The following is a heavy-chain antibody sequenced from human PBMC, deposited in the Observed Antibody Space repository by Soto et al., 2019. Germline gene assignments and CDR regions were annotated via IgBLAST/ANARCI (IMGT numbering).Heavy chain of an antibody. CDR3: ARGGSGSYFWYFDL. D-gene: IGHD1-26*01. CDR1: GFTFSRYE. CDR2: SSSSSSTL. V-gene: IGHV3-48*03. J-gene: IGHJ2*01. Sequence: GGSLRLSCADSGFTFSRYEMNCVRQAPGKGLEGVSHSSSSSSTLYYADSVKGRFTISRDNAKNSLYLQMNSLRAEDTAVYYCARGGSGSYFWYFDLWGRGTMVTVSS.